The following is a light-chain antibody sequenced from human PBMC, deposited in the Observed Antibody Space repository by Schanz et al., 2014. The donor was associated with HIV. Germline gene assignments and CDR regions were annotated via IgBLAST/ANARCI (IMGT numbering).Light chain of an antibody. CDR1: HYISAW. Sequence: DIQLTQSPSTLSASVGDEVTITCRASHYISAWLAWYQMKPGQAPHLLIYQASTLQTGVSSRFSGSGSGTEFTLTISSLQAEDVAVYYCQQYYNTPLTFGGGTKVEIK. CDR3: QQYYNTPLT. V-gene: IGKV1-5*03. J-gene: IGKJ4*01. CDR2: QAS.